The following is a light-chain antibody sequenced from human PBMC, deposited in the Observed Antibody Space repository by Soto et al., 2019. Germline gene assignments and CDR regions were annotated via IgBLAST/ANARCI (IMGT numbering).Light chain of an antibody. Sequence: DIVMTQSPDSLAVSLGERATINCKSSQSVLYNSNNKNYLAWYQQRPGQPPKLLIYWASTRESGVPDRFSGSGSGTDFTLTITSLQAEDVAVYYCQQYESTPPTFGQGTKWEIK. J-gene: IGKJ2*01. CDR1: QSVLYNSNNKNY. CDR3: QQYESTPPT. V-gene: IGKV4-1*01. CDR2: WAS.